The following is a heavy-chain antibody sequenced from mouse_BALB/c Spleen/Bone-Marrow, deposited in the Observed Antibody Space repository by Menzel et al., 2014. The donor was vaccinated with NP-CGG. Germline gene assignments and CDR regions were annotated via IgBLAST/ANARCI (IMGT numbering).Heavy chain of an antibody. CDR2: ISSGSSTI. V-gene: IGHV5-17*02. D-gene: IGHD1-2*01. J-gene: IGHJ4*01. CDR3: VRDYGYGAMDY. Sequence: EVMLVESGGGLVQPGGSRKLSCAASGFTFSSFGMHWVRQAPEKGLECVAYISSGSSTIYYADTVKGRFSISRDNPKNTLLLQMTSLRSEDTAMYYCVRDYGYGAMDYWGQGTSVTVSS. CDR1: GFTFSSFG.